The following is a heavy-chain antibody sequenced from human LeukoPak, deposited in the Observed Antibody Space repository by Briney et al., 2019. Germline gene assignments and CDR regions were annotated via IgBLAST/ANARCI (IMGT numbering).Heavy chain of an antibody. D-gene: IGHD4-17*01. CDR1: GGSFSSSSYY. Sequence: SETRSLTCTVSGGSFSSSSYYWGWIRQPPGKGLEWIGSIYYSGSTYYNPSLKSRVTISVDTSKNQFSLKLSSVTAADTAVYYCARHYGDYGDWFDPWGQGTLVTVSS. CDR3: ARHYGDYGDWFDP. V-gene: IGHV4-39*01. J-gene: IGHJ5*02. CDR2: IYYSGST.